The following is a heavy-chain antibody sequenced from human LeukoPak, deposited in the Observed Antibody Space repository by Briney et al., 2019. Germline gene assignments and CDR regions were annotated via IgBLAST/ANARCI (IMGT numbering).Heavy chain of an antibody. V-gene: IGHV1-2*02. CDR2: INPNSGGT. D-gene: IGHD3-22*01. Sequence: ASVKVSCKASGYTFTGYYIHWVRQAPGQGLEWMGWINPNSGGTNYAQNFQGSVTMTRDTSTSTAYMELSRLRSDDTAVYYCGRTFYDISLAFDIWGQGTMVTVSS. CDR3: GRTFYDISLAFDI. CDR1: GYTFTGYY. J-gene: IGHJ3*02.